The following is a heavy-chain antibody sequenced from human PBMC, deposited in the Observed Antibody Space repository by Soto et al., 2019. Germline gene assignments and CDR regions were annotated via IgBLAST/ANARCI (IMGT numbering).Heavy chain of an antibody. V-gene: IGHV3-23*01. D-gene: IGHD6-19*01. CDR3: AKAVAATTILFDY. CDR2: ISGSGGNT. CDR1: GFTFSSYA. Sequence: EVQLLESGGGLVQPGGSLRLSCAASGFTFSSYAMNWVRQAPGKGLEWVSGISGSGGNTYFTGSVKGRFTISRDNSKNTLYLQMNSLRAEDTAIYYCAKAVAATTILFDYWGQGTLVTVSS. J-gene: IGHJ4*02.